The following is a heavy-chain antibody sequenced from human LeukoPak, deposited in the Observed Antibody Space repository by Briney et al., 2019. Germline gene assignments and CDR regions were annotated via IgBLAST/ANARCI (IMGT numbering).Heavy chain of an antibody. CDR3: ARRSISGNSWDYFDY. CDR1: GGSISSSSYY. D-gene: IGHD4-23*01. V-gene: IGHV4-39*01. CDR2: IYYSGNT. Sequence: PSETLSLTCTVSGGSISSSSYYWGWIRQPPGKGLEWIGSIYYSGNTYYNPSLNSRVTISVDTSKNQFSLKQSSVTAADTAVYYCARRSISGNSWDYFDYWGQGTLVTVSS. J-gene: IGHJ4*02.